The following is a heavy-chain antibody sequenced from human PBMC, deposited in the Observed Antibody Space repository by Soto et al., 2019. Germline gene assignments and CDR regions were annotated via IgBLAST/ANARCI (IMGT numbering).Heavy chain of an antibody. Sequence: QVQLVQSGAEEKKPGASVKVSCKASGYTFTSYAMHWARQAPGQRLEWMGWINAGNGNTKYSQKFQGRVTITRDTSASTAYMELSSLRSEDTAVYYCARGGLEPENWYFDLWGRGTLVTVSS. V-gene: IGHV1-3*05. CDR3: ARGGLEPENWYFDL. J-gene: IGHJ2*01. CDR1: GYTFTSYA. D-gene: IGHD1-1*01. CDR2: INAGNGNT.